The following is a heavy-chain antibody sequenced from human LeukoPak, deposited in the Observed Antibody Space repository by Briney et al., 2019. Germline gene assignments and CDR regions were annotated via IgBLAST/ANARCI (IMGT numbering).Heavy chain of an antibody. D-gene: IGHD3-22*01. CDR1: GFTVSSNY. J-gene: IGHJ4*02. Sequence: PGGSLRLSCAASGFTVSSNYMSWVRQAPGKGLEWVSSISSSSSYIYYADSVKGRFTISGDNAKNSLYLQMNSLRAEDTAVYYCARFGESSGYTYYYFDYWGQGTLVTVSS. CDR3: ARFGESSGYTYYYFDY. V-gene: IGHV3-21*01. CDR2: ISSSSSYI.